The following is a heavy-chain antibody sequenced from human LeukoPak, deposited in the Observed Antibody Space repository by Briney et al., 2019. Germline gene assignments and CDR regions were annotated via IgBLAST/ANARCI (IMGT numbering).Heavy chain of an antibody. J-gene: IGHJ4*02. CDR1: GFTFSSYS. V-gene: IGHV3-23*01. CDR2: ISGGGSST. CDR3: AKGGATTTRYEYFDY. Sequence: GGSLRLSCAASGFTFSSYSMYWLRQAPGKGLEWISVISGGGSSTYYADSVRGRFPISRDHSKSTPFLQMNSLRAEKTAVYYGAKGGATTTRYEYFDYWGQGILVTVSS. D-gene: IGHD1-1*01.